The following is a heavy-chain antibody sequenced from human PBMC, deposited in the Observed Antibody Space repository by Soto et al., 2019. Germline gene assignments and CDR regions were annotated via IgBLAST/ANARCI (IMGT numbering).Heavy chain of an antibody. CDR3: ARHRWELHGFDY. J-gene: IGHJ4*02. D-gene: IGHD1-26*01. Sequence: SETLSLTCTVSGGSISSSSYNWGWIRQPPGKGLEWIGSIYYSGSTYYNPSHKSRVTISVDTSKNQLSLKLSSVTAADTAVYYCARHRWELHGFDYWGRGTWVTVSS. CDR1: GGSISSSSYN. CDR2: IYYSGST. V-gene: IGHV4-39*01.